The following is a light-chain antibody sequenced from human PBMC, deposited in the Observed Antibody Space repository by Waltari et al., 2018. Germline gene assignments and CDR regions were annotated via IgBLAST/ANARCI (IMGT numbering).Light chain of an antibody. CDR2: YDS. CDR3: QVWDSSSDHPV. CDR1: NLGSKY. Sequence: SYELTQPPSVSVSPGQTARITCGGDNLGSKYVHWYQQKPAQAPVLGIYYDSDRPSGIPGRFSGSKSGNTATLTISGVEAGDEADYYCQVWDSSSDHPVFGGGTRLTVL. J-gene: IGLJ2*01. V-gene: IGLV3-21*01.